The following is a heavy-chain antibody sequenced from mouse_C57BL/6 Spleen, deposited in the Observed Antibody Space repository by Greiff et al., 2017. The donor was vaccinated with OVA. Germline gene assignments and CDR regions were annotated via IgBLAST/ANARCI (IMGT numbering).Heavy chain of an antibody. J-gene: IGHJ4*01. CDR1: GYTFTSYW. D-gene: IGHD2-5*01. Sequence: QVQLKQPGAELVKPGASVKMSCKASGYTFTSYWITWVKQRPGQGLEWIGDIYPGSGSTNYNEKFKSKATLTVDTSSSTAYMQLSSLTSEDSAVYYCARCYSNYVGAMDYWGQGTSVTVSS. CDR3: ARCYSNYVGAMDY. CDR2: IYPGSGST. V-gene: IGHV1-55*01.